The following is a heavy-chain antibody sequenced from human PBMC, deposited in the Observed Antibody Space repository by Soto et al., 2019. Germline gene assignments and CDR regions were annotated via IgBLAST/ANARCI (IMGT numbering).Heavy chain of an antibody. J-gene: IGHJ5*02. Sequence: PSETLSLTCTVSGGSISSGGYYWSWIRQHPGKGLEWIGYIYYSGSTYYNPSLKSRVTISVDNAKNQFYLKMSTVTVEDMAVYYCVRDEEWLVGDLWGQGTMVTVSS. V-gene: IGHV4-31*03. CDR3: VRDEEWLVGDL. D-gene: IGHD6-19*01. CDR2: IYYSGST. CDR1: GGSISSGGYY.